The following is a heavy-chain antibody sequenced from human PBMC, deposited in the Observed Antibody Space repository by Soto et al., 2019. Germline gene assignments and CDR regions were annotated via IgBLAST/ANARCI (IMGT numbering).Heavy chain of an antibody. Sequence: QVQLVQSGAEVKKPGASVKVSCKASGYIFTSYYVHWVRQAPGQGLEWMRTINPSAGSTSYAQKFQGRVTITSDPSTSTVYMARSSLRTEDTAVYYCARDRGPGSRSAYSSGWYGWYFDLWGSGTLVTVSS. CDR3: ARDRGPGSRSAYSSGWYGWYFDL. CDR2: INPSAGST. J-gene: IGHJ2*01. V-gene: IGHV1-46*01. D-gene: IGHD6-19*01. CDR1: GYIFTSYY.